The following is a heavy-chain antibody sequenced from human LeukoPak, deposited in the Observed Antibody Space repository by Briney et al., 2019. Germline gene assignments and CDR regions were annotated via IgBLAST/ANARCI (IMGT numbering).Heavy chain of an antibody. D-gene: IGHD3-3*01. J-gene: IGHJ4*02. CDR3: ASLTIFGVVINFGEVEQDY. CDR1: GGSISSSSYY. CDR2: IYYSGST. Sequence: SETLSLTCTVSGGSISSSSYYWSWIRQPPGKGLEWIGSIYYSGSTYYNPSLKSRVTISVDTSKNQFSLKLSSVTAADTAVYYCASLTIFGVVINFGEVEQDYWGQGTLVTVSS. V-gene: IGHV4-39*01.